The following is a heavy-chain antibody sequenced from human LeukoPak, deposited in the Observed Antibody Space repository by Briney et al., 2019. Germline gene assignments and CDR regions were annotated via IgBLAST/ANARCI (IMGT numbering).Heavy chain of an antibody. J-gene: IGHJ4*02. D-gene: IGHD1-7*01. V-gene: IGHV4-4*07. CDR3: ARDRGGSDWNYNFDY. Sequence: NTSETLSLTCTVSGGSISSYYWSWIRQPAGKGLEWIGRIYTSGSTNYNPSLKSRVTMSVDTSKNQFSLKLSSVTAADTAVYYCARDRGGSDWNYNFDYWGQGTLVTVSS. CDR2: IYTSGST. CDR1: GGSISSYY.